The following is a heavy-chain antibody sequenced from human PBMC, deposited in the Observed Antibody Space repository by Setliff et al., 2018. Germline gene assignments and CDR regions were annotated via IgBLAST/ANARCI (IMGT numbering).Heavy chain of an antibody. J-gene: IGHJ3*02. CDR3: AKSMTTVTTGGNEAFEI. D-gene: IGHD4-17*01. V-gene: IGHV1-69*13. CDR2: IIPFFGTA. Sequence: SVKVSCKASGGTFSSSAISWVRQAPGQGLEWVGRIIPFFGTANSAQKFQGRVTMTAGESATTADMELSSLRAEDTAVYYCAKSMTTVTTGGNEAFEIWRQGTMVTVSS. CDR1: GGTFSSSA.